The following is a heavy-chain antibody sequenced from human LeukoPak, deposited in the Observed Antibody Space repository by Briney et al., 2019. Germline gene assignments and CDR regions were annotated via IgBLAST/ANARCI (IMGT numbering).Heavy chain of an antibody. CDR2: INPNSGGT. Sequence: GASVTVSCKASGYTFTGYYMHWVRQAPGQGLEWMGWINPNSGGTNYAQKFQGRVTMTRDASISTAYMELSRLRSDDTAVYYCAREYGDYAGGFDYWGQGTLVTVSS. V-gene: IGHV1-2*02. D-gene: IGHD4-17*01. J-gene: IGHJ4*02. CDR1: GYTFTGYY. CDR3: AREYGDYAGGFDY.